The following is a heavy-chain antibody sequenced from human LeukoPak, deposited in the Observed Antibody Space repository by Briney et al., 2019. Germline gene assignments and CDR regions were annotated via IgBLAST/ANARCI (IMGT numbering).Heavy chain of an antibody. CDR2: IKSKTDGGTT. D-gene: IGHD3-10*01. Sequence: GGSLSLSCAASGFTFGNNAMTWVRQAPGKGLEWVGRIKSKTDGGTTDYAAPVKGRFTISRDDSKNTLYLQMNSLKTEDTAVYYCTTATGSYTSIDYWGQGTLVTVSS. CDR1: GFTFGNNA. V-gene: IGHV3-15*01. J-gene: IGHJ4*02. CDR3: TTATGSYTSIDY.